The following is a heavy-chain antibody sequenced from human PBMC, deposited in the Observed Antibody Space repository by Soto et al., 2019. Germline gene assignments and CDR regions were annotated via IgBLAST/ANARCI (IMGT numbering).Heavy chain of an antibody. J-gene: IGHJ4*02. CDR3: ASRDPGTSVDY. D-gene: IGHD1-7*01. CDR2: IYRTGST. V-gene: IGHV4-4*02. Sequence: SETLSLTCAVSGGSFTSNNWWTWVRQPPGQGLEWIGEIYRTGSTNYNPSLKSRVAISLDKSENQFSLKVTSLTAADTAVYYCASRDPGTSVDYWGQGTLVTVSS. CDR1: GGSFTSNNW.